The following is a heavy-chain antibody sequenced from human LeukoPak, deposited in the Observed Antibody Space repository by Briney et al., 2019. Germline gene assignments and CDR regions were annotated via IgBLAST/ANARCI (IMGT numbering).Heavy chain of an antibody. J-gene: IGHJ2*01. Sequence: TGGSLRLSCVASGFTFSSYWMSWVRQAPGKGLEWVANIKQDGSEKYYVDSVKGRFTISRDNAKSSLYLQMNSLRAEDTAVYFCAREGSNWYWYFDLWGRGTLVTVSS. CDR1: GFTFSSYW. V-gene: IGHV3-7*01. CDR3: AREGSNWYWYFDL. CDR2: IKQDGSEK. D-gene: IGHD6-13*01.